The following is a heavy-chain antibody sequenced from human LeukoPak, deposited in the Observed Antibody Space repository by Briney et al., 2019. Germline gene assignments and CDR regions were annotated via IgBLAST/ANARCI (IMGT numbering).Heavy chain of an antibody. V-gene: IGHV3-33*01. D-gene: IGHD7-27*01. CDR1: GFTFSSYG. CDR2: IWYDGINE. J-gene: IGHJ4*02. CDR3: ARDVAKWGRWPDY. Sequence: GGSLRLSCAASGFTFSSYGTHWVRQAPGRGLEWVAVIWYDGINEYYADSVKGRFTVSRDNANNTLYLQMNSLRADDTAVYFCARDVAKWGRWPDYWGQGTLVTVSS.